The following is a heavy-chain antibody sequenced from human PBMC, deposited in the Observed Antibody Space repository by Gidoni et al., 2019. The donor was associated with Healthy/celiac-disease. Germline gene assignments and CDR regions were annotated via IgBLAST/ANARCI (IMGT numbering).Heavy chain of an antibody. J-gene: IGHJ6*03. CDR2: ISSSSSTI. CDR3: ARSGYDPFYYYYYMDV. V-gene: IGHV3-48*01. Sequence: EVQLVESGGGLVQPGGSLRLSCAASGFTFSSYSMNWVRQAPGKGLEWVSYISSSSSTIYYADSVKGRFTTSRDNAKNSLYLQMNSLRAEDTAVYYCARSGYDPFYYYYYMDVWGKGTTVTVSS. CDR1: GFTFSSYS. D-gene: IGHD5-12*01.